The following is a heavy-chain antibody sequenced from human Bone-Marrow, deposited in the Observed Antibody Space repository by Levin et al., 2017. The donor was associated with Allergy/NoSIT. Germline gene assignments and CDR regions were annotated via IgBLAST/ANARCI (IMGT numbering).Heavy chain of an antibody. J-gene: IGHJ6*02. CDR3: AKILAVAGRGHYYYGMDV. Sequence: GESLKISCAASGFTFSSYSMNWVRQAPGKGLEWVSYISSSGSVIYYADSVKGRFAISRDNAKNSLYLQMNSLRAEDTAVYYCAKILAVAGRGHYYYGMDVWGLGTTVTVSS. CDR1: GFTFSSYS. CDR2: ISSSGSVI. V-gene: IGHV3-48*01. D-gene: IGHD6-19*01.